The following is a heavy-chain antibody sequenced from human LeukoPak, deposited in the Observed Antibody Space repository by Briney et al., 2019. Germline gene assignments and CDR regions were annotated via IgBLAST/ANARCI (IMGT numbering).Heavy chain of an antibody. CDR1: GGAISNDNYY. Sequence: SETLSLTCSVSGGAISNDNYYWGWIRQPPGKGLEWIASINYSGPTYYNPSLNSRVSISVDTSKTQLSLRLSSVTAADKAVYYCARLCDYWGQGILVTVSS. J-gene: IGHJ4*02. V-gene: IGHV4-39*01. CDR2: INYSGPT. CDR3: ARLCDY.